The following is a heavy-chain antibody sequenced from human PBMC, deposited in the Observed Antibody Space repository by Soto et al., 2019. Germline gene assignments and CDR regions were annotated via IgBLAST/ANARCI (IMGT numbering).Heavy chain of an antibody. CDR3: ARSYLYCSGSSYYFDY. CDR2: IYYSGST. Sequence: QLQLQESGPGLVKPSETLSLTCTVSGGSISSSSYYWGWIRQPPGKGLEWIGSIYYSGSTYYNPSLQSRVTISVDTSKNQFPLKMSPLTAADTAVYYCARSYLYCSGSSYYFDYWGQGTLVTASS. J-gene: IGHJ4*01. CDR1: GGSISSSSYY. D-gene: IGHD2-15*01. V-gene: IGHV4-39*01.